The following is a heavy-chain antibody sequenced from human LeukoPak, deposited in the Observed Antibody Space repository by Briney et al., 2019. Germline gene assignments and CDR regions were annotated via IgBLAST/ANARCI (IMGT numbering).Heavy chain of an antibody. J-gene: IGHJ4*02. V-gene: IGHV3-23*03. Sequence: GGSLRLSCAASGFTFSSYAMSWVRQAPGKGLEWVSVLYSGGATYYADSVKGRFTISRDNSKNTLYLQMNSLRAEDTAVYYCAKDLTDFDYWGQGTLVTVSS. CDR2: LYSGGAT. D-gene: IGHD3-16*01. CDR1: GFTFSSYA. CDR3: AKDLTDFDY.